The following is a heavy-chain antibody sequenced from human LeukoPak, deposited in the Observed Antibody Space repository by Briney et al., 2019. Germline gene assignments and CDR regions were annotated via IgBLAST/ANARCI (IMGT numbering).Heavy chain of an antibody. Sequence: GASVKVSCKASGGTFSSYAISCVRQAPGQGLEWMGRIIPILGIANYAQKFQGRVTITADKSTSTAYMELSSLRSEDTAVYYCARVGVRGKSDAFDIWGQGTMVTVSS. J-gene: IGHJ3*02. CDR2: IIPILGIA. D-gene: IGHD1-26*01. V-gene: IGHV1-69*04. CDR3: ARVGVRGKSDAFDI. CDR1: GGTFSSYA.